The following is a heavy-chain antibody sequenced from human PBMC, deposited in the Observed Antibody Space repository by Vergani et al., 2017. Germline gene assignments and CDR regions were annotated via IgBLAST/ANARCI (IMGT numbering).Heavy chain of an antibody. CDR3: ARATQDYDSSGYYSPNWFDP. J-gene: IGHJ5*02. D-gene: IGHD3-22*01. CDR1: GGTFNIYS. CDR2: ITPFFPTG. Sequence: QVQLVQSGAEVKKPGSSVKVSCKASGGTFNIYSVSWLRQAPGQGPEWMGGITPFFPTGHYAQKFQGRVTITADESTSTAYMELSSLRSEDTAVYYCARATQDYDSSGYYSPNWFDPWGQGTLVTVSS. V-gene: IGHV1-69*12.